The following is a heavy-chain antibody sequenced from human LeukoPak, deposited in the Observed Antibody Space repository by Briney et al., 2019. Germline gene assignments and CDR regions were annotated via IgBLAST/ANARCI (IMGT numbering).Heavy chain of an antibody. CDR2: ISSSSSYI. D-gene: IGHD3-22*01. V-gene: IGHV3-21*01. CDR3: ASQVVTGY. J-gene: IGHJ4*02. Sequence: GGSLRLSCAASGFTFSSYSMNWVRQAPGKGLEWVSSISSSSSYIYYADSVKGRFTISRDNAKNTLYLQLHSLRAEDTAVYYCASQVVTGYWGQGTLVTVSS. CDR1: GFTFSSYS.